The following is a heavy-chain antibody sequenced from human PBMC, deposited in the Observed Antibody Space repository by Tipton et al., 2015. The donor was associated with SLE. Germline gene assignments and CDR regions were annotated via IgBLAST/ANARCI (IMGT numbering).Heavy chain of an antibody. Sequence: SLRLSCAASGFTFRTYWMTWVRQAPGKGLEWVANIKQDGSEKNYVGSVKGRFIISRDNAKNSLYLQLNSLRSEDTAVYYCARSGWALGYYMDVWGRGTTVTVSS. CDR1: GFTFRTYW. D-gene: IGHD6-19*01. CDR3: ARSGWALGYYMDV. CDR2: IKQDGSEK. J-gene: IGHJ6*03. V-gene: IGHV3-7*01.